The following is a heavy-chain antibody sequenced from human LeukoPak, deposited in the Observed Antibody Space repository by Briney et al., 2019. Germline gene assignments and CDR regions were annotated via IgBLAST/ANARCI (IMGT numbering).Heavy chain of an antibody. Sequence: GGSLRLSCAASGFTFSSYAMSWVRQAPGKGLGWVSAISGSGGSTYYADSVKGRFTISRDNSKNTLYLQMNSLRAEDTAVYYCAKDFRRPAIVVVPAAMEGGFDYWGQGTLVTVSS. D-gene: IGHD2-2*01. CDR3: AKDFRRPAIVVVPAAMEGGFDY. CDR2: ISGSGGST. J-gene: IGHJ4*02. V-gene: IGHV3-23*01. CDR1: GFTFSSYA.